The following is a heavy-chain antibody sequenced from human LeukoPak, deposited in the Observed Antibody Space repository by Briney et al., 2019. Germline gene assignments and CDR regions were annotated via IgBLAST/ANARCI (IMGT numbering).Heavy chain of an antibody. CDR3: ASDSVMVYAIQRMDV. CDR2: IYYSGST. J-gene: IGHJ6*03. D-gene: IGHD2-8*01. V-gene: IGHV4-31*03. Sequence: SETLSLTCTVSGGSISSGGYYWSWIRQHPGKGLEWIGYIYYSGSTYYNPSLKSRVTISVDTSKNQFSLKLSSVTAADTAVYYCASDSVMVYAIQRMDVWGKGTTVTVSS. CDR1: GGSISSGGYY.